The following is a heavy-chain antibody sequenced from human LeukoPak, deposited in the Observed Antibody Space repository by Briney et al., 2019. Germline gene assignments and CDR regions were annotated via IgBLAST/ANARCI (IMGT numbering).Heavy chain of an antibody. D-gene: IGHD4-23*01. V-gene: IGHV3-74*01. CDR1: GSTFSSYW. CDR2: INSDGSST. J-gene: IGHJ4*02. Sequence: GGSLRLSCAASGSTFSSYWMHWDRQAPGKGLVWVSRINSDGSSTSYADSVKGRFTTSRDNAKNTLYLQMNSLRAEDTAVYYCARGWGYGGNRVDYWGQGTLVTVSS. CDR3: ARGWGYGGNRVDY.